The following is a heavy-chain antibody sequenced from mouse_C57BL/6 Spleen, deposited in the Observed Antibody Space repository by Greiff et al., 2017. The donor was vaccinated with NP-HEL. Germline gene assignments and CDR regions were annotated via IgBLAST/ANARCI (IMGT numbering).Heavy chain of an antibody. CDR3: ARWDYYCGPYAMDY. D-gene: IGHD1-1*01. V-gene: IGHV1-52*01. Sequence: VQLQQPGAELVRPGSSVKLSCKASGYTFTSYWMHWVKQRPIQGLEWIGNIDPSDSETHYNQKFKDKATLTVDKSSSTAYMQLSSLTSEDSAVYYCARWDYYCGPYAMDYWGQGTSVTVSS. J-gene: IGHJ4*01. CDR1: GYTFTSYW. CDR2: IDPSDSET.